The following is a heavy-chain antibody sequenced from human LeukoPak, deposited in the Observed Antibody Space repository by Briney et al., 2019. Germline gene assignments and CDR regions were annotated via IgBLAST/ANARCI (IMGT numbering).Heavy chain of an antibody. J-gene: IGHJ4*02. CDR1: GYTLTGYY. CDR2: INPNSGGT. Sequence: ASVKVSCKASGYTLTGYYMHWVRQAPGQGLEWMGWINPNSGGTNYAQKFQGRVTMTRDTSISTAYMELSRLRSDDTAVYYCARASRPYYDILTGYYLDYWGQGTLVTVSS. CDR3: ARASRPYYDILTGYYLDY. V-gene: IGHV1-2*02. D-gene: IGHD3-9*01.